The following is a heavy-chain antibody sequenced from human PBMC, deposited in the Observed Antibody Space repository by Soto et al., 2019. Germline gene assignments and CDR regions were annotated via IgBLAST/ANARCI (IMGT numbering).Heavy chain of an antibody. V-gene: IGHV3-33*01. J-gene: IGHJ6*02. D-gene: IGHD7-27*01. CDR3: ARSLLGPPLYYYYGMDV. Sequence: SLRLSGAGSGVSFRSYGMHWIRQAPGKGLEWVAVIWYDGSNKYYADSVKGRFTISRDNSKNTLYLQMNSLRAEDTAVYYCARSLLGPPLYYYYGMDVWGQGTTVTVSS. CDR2: IWYDGSNK. CDR1: GVSFRSYG.